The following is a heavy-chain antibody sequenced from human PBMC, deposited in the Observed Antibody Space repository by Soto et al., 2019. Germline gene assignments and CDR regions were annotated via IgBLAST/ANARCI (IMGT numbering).Heavy chain of an antibody. CDR3: ARGKRVGATRWWEHYYYYGMDV. J-gene: IGHJ6*02. V-gene: IGHV3-20*04. Sequence: EVQLVESGGGVVRPGGSLRLSCAASGFTFDDYGMSWVRQAPGKGLEWVSGINWNGGSTGYADSVKGRFTISRDNAKNSRYLQMNSLRAEDTALYYCARGKRVGATRWWEHYYYYGMDVWGQGTTVTVSS. CDR2: INWNGGST. CDR1: GFTFDDYG. D-gene: IGHD1-26*01.